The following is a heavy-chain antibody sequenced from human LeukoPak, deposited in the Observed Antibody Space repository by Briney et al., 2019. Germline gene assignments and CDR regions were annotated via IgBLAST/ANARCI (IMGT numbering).Heavy chain of an antibody. J-gene: IGHJ3*02. CDR2: IYYSGST. CDR3: ARLPYSSGWYLGPFDI. Sequence: SETLSLTCTVSGGSISSSSYYWGWIRQPPGKGLEWIGSIYYSGSTNYNPSLKSRVTISVDTSKNQFSLKLSSVTAADTAVYYCARLPYSSGWYLGPFDIWGQGTMVTVSS. D-gene: IGHD6-19*01. V-gene: IGHV4-39*07. CDR1: GGSISSSSYY.